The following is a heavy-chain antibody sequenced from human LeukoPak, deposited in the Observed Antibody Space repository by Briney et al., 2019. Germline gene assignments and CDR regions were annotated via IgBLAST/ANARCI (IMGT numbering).Heavy chain of an antibody. CDR1: GGSISSGDYY. CDR2: IYYSGST. CDR3: ARGGYFGSGTFDNYFDF. Sequence: SETLSLTCTVSGGSISSGDYYWSWIRQPPGKGLEWIGYIYYSGSTYYNPSLKSRVTISVDMSKNQFSPKLRSVTAADTAVYYCARGGYFGSGTFDNYFDFWGQGTLVTVSS. V-gene: IGHV4-30-4*02. D-gene: IGHD3-10*01. J-gene: IGHJ4*02.